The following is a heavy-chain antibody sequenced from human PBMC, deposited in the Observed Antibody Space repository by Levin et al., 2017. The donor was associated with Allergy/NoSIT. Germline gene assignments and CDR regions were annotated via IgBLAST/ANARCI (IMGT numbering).Heavy chain of an antibody. J-gene: IGHJ6*02. V-gene: IGHV1-69*13. CDR1: GGTFSSYA. CDR3: ARDPSYSSSWSQDYYYYYGMDV. D-gene: IGHD6-13*01. Sequence: GASVKVSCKASGGTFSSYAISWVRQAPGQGLEWMGGIIPIFGTANYAQKFQGRVTITADESTSTAYMELSSLRSEDTAVYYCARDPSYSSSWSQDYYYYYGMDVWGQGTTVTVSS. CDR2: IIPIFGTA.